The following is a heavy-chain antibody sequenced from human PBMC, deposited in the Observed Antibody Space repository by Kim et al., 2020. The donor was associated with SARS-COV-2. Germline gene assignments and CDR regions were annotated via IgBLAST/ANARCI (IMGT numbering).Heavy chain of an antibody. Sequence: GGSLRLSCAASGFTFSSYDMHWVRQATGKGLEWVSAIGTAGDTYYPGSVKGRFTISRENAKNSLYLQMNSLRAGDTAVYYCARESRNARGLCDWGQGTLVTVSS. V-gene: IGHV3-13*04. CDR1: GFTFSSYD. J-gene: IGHJ4*02. CDR3: ARESRNARGLCD. CDR2: IGTAGDT. D-gene: IGHD1-1*01.